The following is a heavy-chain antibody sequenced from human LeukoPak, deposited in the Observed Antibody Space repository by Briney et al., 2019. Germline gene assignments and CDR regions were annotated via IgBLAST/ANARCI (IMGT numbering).Heavy chain of an antibody. CDR2: IKQDGSEK. CDR3: AREWQGGIAAAGTRIEGDY. CDR1: GFSVSGYW. D-gene: IGHD6-13*01. J-gene: IGHJ4*02. V-gene: IGHV3-7*01. Sequence: GGSLRLSCAVSGFSVSGYWMTWVRQAPGKGLEWVANIKQDGSEKYYVDSVKGRFTISRDNAENSLFLQMISLRVEDTAVHYCAREWQGGIAAAGTRIEGDYWGQGTLVAVSS.